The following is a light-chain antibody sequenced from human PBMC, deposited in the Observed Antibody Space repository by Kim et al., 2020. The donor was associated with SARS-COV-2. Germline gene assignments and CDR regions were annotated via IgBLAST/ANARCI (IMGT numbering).Light chain of an antibody. CDR2: KDT. J-gene: IGLJ1*01. V-gene: IGLV3-25*03. CDR1: AFPGQY. CDR3: QSVDTSGTYV. Sequence: VSPVHTARITCSADAFPGQYAYCYQQKPGQAPMMVIYKDTERPSGIAERFSGSTSGTTVTLTISGVQAEDEADYYCQSVDTSGTYVFGSGTKVTVL.